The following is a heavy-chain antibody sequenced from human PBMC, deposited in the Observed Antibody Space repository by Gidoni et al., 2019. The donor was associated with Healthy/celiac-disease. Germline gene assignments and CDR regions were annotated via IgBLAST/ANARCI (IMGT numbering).Heavy chain of an antibody. CDR2: ISSSSSYI. Sequence: EVQLVESGGGLVKPGGSLRLSCAASGFTFSSYSMNWVRQAPGKGLEWVSSISSSSSYIYYADSVKGRFTISRDNAKNSLYLQMNSLRAEDTAVYYCARGAYDSSGYYPFDYWGQGTLVTVSS. J-gene: IGHJ4*02. CDR1: GFTFSSYS. D-gene: IGHD3-22*01. V-gene: IGHV3-21*01. CDR3: ARGAYDSSGYYPFDY.